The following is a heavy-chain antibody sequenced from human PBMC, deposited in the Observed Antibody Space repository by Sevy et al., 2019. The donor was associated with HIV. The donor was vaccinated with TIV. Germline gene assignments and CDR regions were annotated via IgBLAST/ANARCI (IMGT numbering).Heavy chain of an antibody. CDR2: VSFDGDST. J-gene: IGHJ6*02. D-gene: IGHD2-2*01. V-gene: IGHV3-30*18. CDR1: GFSFRNYD. Sequence: GGSLRLSCAASGFSFRNYDMHWVRQAPGKGLEWLALVSFDGDSTYSADSVKGRFTSSRDNSKNTLYLQMNSLRVEDTARQYCAKRGGHDTSGYVSYYYYGMDVWGQGTTVTVSS. CDR3: AKRGGHDTSGYVSYYYYGMDV.